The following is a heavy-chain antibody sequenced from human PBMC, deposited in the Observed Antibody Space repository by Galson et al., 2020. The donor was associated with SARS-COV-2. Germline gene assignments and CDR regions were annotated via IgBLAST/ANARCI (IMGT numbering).Heavy chain of an antibody. CDR1: GGSISSGSFY. J-gene: IGHJ6*02. V-gene: IGHV4-61*02. CDR3: ARTGVAGTQNGLDV. CDR2: IYSSGSS. Sequence: TLSLTCSVSGGSISSGSFYWTWVRQPAGKGLEWIGRIYSSGSSNYNPSLKSRVTISIDTSKNQFSLNVTSVTAADTALYYCARTGVAGTQNGLDVWGQGTTVTVSS. D-gene: IGHD1-7*01.